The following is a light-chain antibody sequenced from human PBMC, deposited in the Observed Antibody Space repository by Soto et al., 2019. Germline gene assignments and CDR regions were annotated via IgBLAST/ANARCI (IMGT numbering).Light chain of an antibody. CDR2: KTS. Sequence: DIQMTQSPSTRPASVGDRVTITCRASQTINNWLAWYQQKPGKAPKVLIYKTSTLESGVPSRFSGSGSGTEFALTISCLQPDDFATYYCQQYSSYSLYTFGQGTKVEIK. CDR3: QQYSSYSLYT. V-gene: IGKV1-5*03. J-gene: IGKJ2*01. CDR1: QTINNW.